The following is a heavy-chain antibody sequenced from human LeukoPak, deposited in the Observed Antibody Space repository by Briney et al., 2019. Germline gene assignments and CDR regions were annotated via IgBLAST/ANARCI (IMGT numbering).Heavy chain of an antibody. CDR2: IYYSGST. CDR1: GGSISSYY. D-gene: IGHD3-22*01. J-gene: IGHJ4*02. V-gene: IGHV4-59*01. CDR3: ARGTLDYYDSSGYFDY. Sequence: SETLSLTCSVSGGSISSYYWSWIRQPPGKGLEWIGYIYYSGSTNYNPSLKSRVTISVDTSKNQFSLKLSSVTAADTAVYYCARGTLDYYDSSGYFDYWGQGTLVTVSS.